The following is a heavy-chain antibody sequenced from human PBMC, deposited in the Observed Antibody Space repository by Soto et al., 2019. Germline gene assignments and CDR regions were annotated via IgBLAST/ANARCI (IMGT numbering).Heavy chain of an antibody. J-gene: IGHJ4*02. V-gene: IGHV3-21*01. Sequence: EVQLVESGGGLVKPGGSLRLSCAASGFTFTTYSMNWGRQAPGKGLEWVASISSTSSYISEADSVKGRFTISRDNAENLLYRQMHSLRAEDTAVYYCARDYYGDRYYDYWCQGTLVTVSS. D-gene: IGHD4-17*01. CDR2: ISSTSSYI. CDR3: ARDYYGDRYYDY. CDR1: GFTFTTYS.